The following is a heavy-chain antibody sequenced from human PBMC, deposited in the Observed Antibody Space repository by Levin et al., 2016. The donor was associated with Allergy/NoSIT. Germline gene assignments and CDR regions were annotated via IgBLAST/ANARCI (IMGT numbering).Heavy chain of an antibody. D-gene: IGHD3-3*01. CDR2: IIPIFGTA. J-gene: IGHJ5*02. Sequence: WVRQAPGQGLEWMGGIIPIFGTANYAQKFQGRVTITADESTSTAYMELSSLRSEDTAVYYCARLYDFWSGYRPGNFDPWGQGTLVTVSS. CDR3: ARLYDFWSGYRPGNFDP. V-gene: IGHV1-69*01.